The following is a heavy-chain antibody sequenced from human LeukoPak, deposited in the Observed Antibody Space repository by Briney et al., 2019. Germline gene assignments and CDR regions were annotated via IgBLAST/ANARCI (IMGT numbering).Heavy chain of an antibody. J-gene: IGHJ4*02. Sequence: ASVKVSCKASGYTFTGYYMHWVRQAPGQGLEWMGWINPNSGGTNYAQKFQGRVTMTRDTSISTAYMELSRLRSDDTAVYYCALPLYSGYESDYWGQGTLVTVSS. CDR2: INPNSGGT. CDR3: ALPLYSGYESDY. D-gene: IGHD5-12*01. V-gene: IGHV1-2*02. CDR1: GYTFTGYY.